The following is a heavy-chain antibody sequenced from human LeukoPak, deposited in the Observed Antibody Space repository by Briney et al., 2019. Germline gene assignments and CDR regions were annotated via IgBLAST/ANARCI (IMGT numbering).Heavy chain of an antibody. Sequence: SETLSLTCAVYGGSFSGYYWSWIRQPPGKGLEWIGEINHSGSTNYNPSLKSRVTTSVDTSKNQFSLKLSSVTAADTAVYYCARGPAAATDWGQGTLVTVSS. V-gene: IGHV4-34*01. J-gene: IGHJ4*02. D-gene: IGHD2-15*01. CDR1: GGSFSGYY. CDR2: INHSGST. CDR3: ARGPAAATD.